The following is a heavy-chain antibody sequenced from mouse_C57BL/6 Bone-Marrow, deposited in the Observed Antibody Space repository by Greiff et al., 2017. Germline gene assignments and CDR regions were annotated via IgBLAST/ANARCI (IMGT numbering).Heavy chain of an antibody. CDR2: ISSGGDYI. V-gene: IGHV5-9-1*02. Sequence: EVQGVESGEGLVKPGGSLKLSCAASGFTFSSYAMSWVRQTPEKRLEWVAYISSGGDYIYYADTVTGRFTISRDNARNTLYLQMSSLKSEDTAMYYCTRCDYDVWFAYWGQGTLVTVSA. J-gene: IGHJ3*01. CDR1: GFTFSSYA. D-gene: IGHD2-4*01. CDR3: TRCDYDVWFAY.